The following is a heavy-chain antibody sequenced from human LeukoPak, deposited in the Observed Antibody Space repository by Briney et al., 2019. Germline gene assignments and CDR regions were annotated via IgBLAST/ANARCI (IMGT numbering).Heavy chain of an antibody. CDR2: IYYSGST. CDR3: ARDPYGDYFFDY. J-gene: IGHJ4*02. D-gene: IGHD4-17*01. CDR1: GGSISSYY. V-gene: IGHV4-59*01. Sequence: SETLSLTCTVSGGSISSYYWSWIRQPPGKGLEWIGYIYYSGSTNYNPSLKSRVTISVDTSNNQFTLKLSSVTAADPAVYYCARDPYGDYFFDYWGQRTRVTVSS.